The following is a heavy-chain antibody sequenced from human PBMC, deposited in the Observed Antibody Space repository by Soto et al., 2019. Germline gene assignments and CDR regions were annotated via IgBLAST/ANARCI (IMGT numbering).Heavy chain of an antibody. V-gene: IGHV4-39*01. Sequence: XTLSLACTVSGGSVTSSSHFWGWVRQRPGQGLEWIGTIYFTGNTYYTPSLKSRLTMSIDTSKNEFSLRLNSVNAADKAVYYCAGQTFTIAAASYGRRNWFYPWGPGTLGTVSS. J-gene: IGHJ5*02. D-gene: IGHD3-16*01. CDR2: IYFTGNT. CDR3: AGQTFTIAAASYGRRNWFYP. CDR1: GGSVTSSSHF.